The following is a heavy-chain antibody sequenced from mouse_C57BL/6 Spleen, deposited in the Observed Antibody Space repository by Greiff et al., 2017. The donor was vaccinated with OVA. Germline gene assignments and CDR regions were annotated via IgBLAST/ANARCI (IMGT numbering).Heavy chain of an antibody. J-gene: IGHJ4*01. CDR3: ARIHSKGAMDY. Sequence: EVQLQESVAELVRPGASVKLSCTASGFTIKNTYMHWVKQRPEQGLEWIGRIDPANGNTKYAPKFQGKATITADTSPNTAYLQLSSLTSEDTAIYYCARIHSKGAMDYWGQGTSVTVSS. V-gene: IGHV14-3*01. CDR2: IDPANGNT. CDR1: GFTIKNTY. D-gene: IGHD2-5*01.